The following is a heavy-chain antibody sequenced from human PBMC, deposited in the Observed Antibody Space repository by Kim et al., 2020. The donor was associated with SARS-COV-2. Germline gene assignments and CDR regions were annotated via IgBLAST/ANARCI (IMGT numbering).Heavy chain of an antibody. V-gene: IGHV4-34*01. CDR1: GGSFSGYY. CDR3: ARGADIVVVPAARHYYYYYMDV. D-gene: IGHD2-2*01. J-gene: IGHJ6*03. CDR2: INHSGST. Sequence: SETLSLTCAVYGGSFSGYYWSWIRQPPGKGLEWIGEINHSGSTNYNPSLKSRVTISVDTSKNQFSLKLSSVTAADTAVYYCARGADIVVVPAARHYYYYYMDVWGKGTTVTVSS.